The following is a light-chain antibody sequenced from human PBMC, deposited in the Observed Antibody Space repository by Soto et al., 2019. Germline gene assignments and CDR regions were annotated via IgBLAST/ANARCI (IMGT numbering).Light chain of an antibody. Sequence: QSALTQPASVSGSPGQSITISCTGTSSDVGGYNYVCWYQQHPGKAPKLMIYEVSNRPSGVSNRFSGSKSGNTASLTISGLQAEDEADYYCSSYTSSGTLGVFGGGTKLTVL. J-gene: IGLJ3*02. V-gene: IGLV2-14*01. CDR2: EVS. CDR1: SSDVGGYNY. CDR3: SSYTSSGTLGV.